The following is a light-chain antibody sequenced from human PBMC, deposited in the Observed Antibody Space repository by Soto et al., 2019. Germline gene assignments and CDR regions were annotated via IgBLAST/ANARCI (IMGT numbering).Light chain of an antibody. CDR2: GAS. J-gene: IGKJ1*01. CDR1: QSVSSNY. CDR3: HQYGSSPWT. V-gene: IGKV3-20*01. Sequence: EIVLTQSPGTLSLSPGERATLSCRASQSVSSNYLVWYQQKPGQAPRLLIYGASSRATGIPDRFSGSGSGTDFTLAISRLEPEDFAVYYCHQYGSSPWTFGQGTEVDIK.